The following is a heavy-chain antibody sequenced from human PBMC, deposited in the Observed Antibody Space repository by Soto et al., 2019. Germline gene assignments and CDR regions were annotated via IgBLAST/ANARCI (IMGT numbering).Heavy chain of an antibody. J-gene: IGHJ6*02. V-gene: IGHV3-23*01. CDR1: GFTFSNYA. Sequence: EVQLLESGGGLVQPGGSLRLSCAAYGFTFSNYAMNWVRQAPGKGLEWVSSISAGGGTTYYADSVKGRVTISRDNSKNTLYLQMNSLRAEDTAVYYCAKVSLGATTITDYYYYGLDVWGQGTTVTVSS. CDR3: AKVSLGATTITDYYYYGLDV. CDR2: ISAGGGTT. D-gene: IGHD1-26*01.